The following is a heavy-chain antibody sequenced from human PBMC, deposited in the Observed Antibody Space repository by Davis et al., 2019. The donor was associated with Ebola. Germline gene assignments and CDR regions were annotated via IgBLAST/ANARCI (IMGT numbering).Heavy chain of an antibody. Sequence: AASVKVSCKASGYTFTSYDISWVRQAPGQGLEWMGRIIPILGIANYAQKFQGRVTITADKSTSTAYMELSSLRSEDTAVYYCARDLGTMVDVWGQGTTVTVSS. CDR3: ARDLGTMVDV. CDR2: IIPILGIA. D-gene: IGHD3-10*01. CDR1: GYTFTSYD. J-gene: IGHJ6*02. V-gene: IGHV1-69*04.